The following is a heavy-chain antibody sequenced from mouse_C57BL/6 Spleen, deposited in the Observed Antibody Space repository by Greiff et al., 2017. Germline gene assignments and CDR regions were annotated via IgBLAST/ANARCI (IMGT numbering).Heavy chain of an antibody. D-gene: IGHD2-1*01. CDR1: GYAFSSSW. CDR2: IYPGDGDT. V-gene: IGHV1-82*01. J-gene: IGHJ1*03. Sequence: VKLQESGPELVKPGASVKISCKASGYAFSSSWMNWVKQRPGKGLEWIGRIYPGDGDTNYNGKFKGKATLTADKSSSTAYMQLSSLTSEDSAVYFCARSGGNEGYFDVWGTGTTVTVSS. CDR3: ARSGGNEGYFDV.